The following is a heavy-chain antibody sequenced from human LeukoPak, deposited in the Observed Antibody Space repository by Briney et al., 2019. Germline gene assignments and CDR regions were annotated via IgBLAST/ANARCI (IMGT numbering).Heavy chain of an antibody. J-gene: IGHJ4*02. CDR2: SYNGDTS. Sequence: PGGSLRLSCAASGFTVSTDHMSWVRQAPGKGLEWVAISYNGDTSQHAESVKGRFTISRDNSKNTLYLRMNSLRAEDTALYYCARVWELSFDYWGQGTLVTVSS. V-gene: IGHV3-53*01. CDR1: GFTVSTDH. CDR3: ARVWELSFDY. D-gene: IGHD1-26*01.